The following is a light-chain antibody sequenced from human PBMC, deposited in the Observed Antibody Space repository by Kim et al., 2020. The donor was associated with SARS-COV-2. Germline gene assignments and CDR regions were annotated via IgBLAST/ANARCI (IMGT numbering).Light chain of an antibody. V-gene: IGLV3-21*03. CDR3: QLWDSSSDHPLM. CDR1: NLESKK. Sequence: PGKTAKITGSRNNLESKKVNWYQKKPGQAPVLVIYDDDGRPSGIPERISGSKSGNTATLTVSTVEAGDEADYYCQLWDSSSDHPLMFGGGTQLTVL. CDR2: DDD. J-gene: IGLJ3*02.